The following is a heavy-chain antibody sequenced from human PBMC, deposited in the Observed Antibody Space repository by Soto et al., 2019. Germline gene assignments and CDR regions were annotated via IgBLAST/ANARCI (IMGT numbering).Heavy chain of an antibody. D-gene: IGHD6-13*01. CDR2: INHSGST. V-gene: IGHV4-34*01. Sequence: SETLSLTCAVSGGSFSGYYWSWIRQPPGKGLEWIGEINHSGSTNYNPSLKSRVTISVDTSKNQFSLKLSSVTAADTAVYYCARGLEVAAAGYGEYYYYGMDVWGQGTTVTVSS. CDR3: ARGLEVAAAGYGEYYYYGMDV. CDR1: GGSFSGYY. J-gene: IGHJ6*02.